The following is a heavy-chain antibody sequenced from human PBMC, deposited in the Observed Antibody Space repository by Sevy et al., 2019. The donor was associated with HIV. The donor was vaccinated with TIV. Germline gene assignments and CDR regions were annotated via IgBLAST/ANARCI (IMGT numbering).Heavy chain of an antibody. CDR2: ISGSGGST. V-gene: IGHV3-23*01. CDR1: GFTFSSYA. J-gene: IGHJ6*02. CDR3: AKDPHDILTGYPLGMDV. Sequence: GGSLRLSCTAAGFTFSSYAMNWVRQAPGKGLEWVSAISGSGGSTYCADSVKGRFTIYRDNSKNTLYLQMNSLRAEDTAIYYCAKDPHDILTGYPLGMDVWGQGTTVTVSS. D-gene: IGHD3-9*01.